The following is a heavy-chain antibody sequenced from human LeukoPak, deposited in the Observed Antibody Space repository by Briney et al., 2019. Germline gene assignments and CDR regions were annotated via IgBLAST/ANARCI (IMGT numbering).Heavy chain of an antibody. J-gene: IGHJ4*02. D-gene: IGHD6-19*01. Sequence: SETLSLTCTVSGGSISSYYWSWIRQPAGKGLEWMGRIYASGSTNYNPSLKSRVTMSVDTSKNQFSLKLSSVTAADTAVYYCARDQGIAVAGPFDYWGQGTLVTVSS. CDR1: GGSISSYY. CDR3: ARDQGIAVAGPFDY. CDR2: IYASGST. V-gene: IGHV4-4*07.